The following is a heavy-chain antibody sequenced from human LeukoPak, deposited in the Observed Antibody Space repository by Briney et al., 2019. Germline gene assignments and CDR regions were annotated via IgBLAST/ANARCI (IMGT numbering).Heavy chain of an antibody. CDR3: ARERDGELTP. CDR2: IYSGGST. D-gene: IGHD5-24*01. J-gene: IGHJ5*02. Sequence: GGSLRPSCAASGFTVSSNYMSWVRQAPGKGLEWVSLIYSGGSTYYTDSVKGRFTISRDNSKNTLYLLMNSLRAEDTAVYYCARERDGELTPSGQGTLVTVSS. CDR1: GFTVSSNY. V-gene: IGHV3-66*01.